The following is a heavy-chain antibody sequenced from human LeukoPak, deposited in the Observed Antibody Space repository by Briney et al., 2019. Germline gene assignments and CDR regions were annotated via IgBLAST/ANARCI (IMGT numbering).Heavy chain of an antibody. CDR3: ARGQHELWFYFDY. Sequence: SEALSLTCTVSGGSISSYYWSWIRQPPGKGLEWIGYIYYSGSTNYNPSLKSRVTISVDTSKNQFSLKLSSVTAADTAVYYCARGQHELWFYFDYWGQGTLVTVSS. J-gene: IGHJ4*02. CDR2: IYYSGST. V-gene: IGHV4-59*01. D-gene: IGHD3-10*01. CDR1: GGSISSYY.